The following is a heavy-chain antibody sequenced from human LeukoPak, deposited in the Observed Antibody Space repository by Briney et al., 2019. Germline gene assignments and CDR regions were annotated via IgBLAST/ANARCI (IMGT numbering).Heavy chain of an antibody. V-gene: IGHV1-2*04. CDR3: ARAWGSSWYRDFDY. CDR1: GYTFTGYY. J-gene: IGHJ4*02. D-gene: IGHD6-13*01. CDR2: INPNSGGT. Sequence: GASVKVSCKASGYTFTGYYMHWVRQAPGQGPEWMGWINPNSGGTNYAQKFQGWVTMTRDTSISTAYMELSRLRSDDTAVYYCARAWGSSWYRDFDYWGQGTLVTVSS.